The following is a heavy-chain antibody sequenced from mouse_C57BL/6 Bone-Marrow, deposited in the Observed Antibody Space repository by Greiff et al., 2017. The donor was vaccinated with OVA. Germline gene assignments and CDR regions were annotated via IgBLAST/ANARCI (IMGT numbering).Heavy chain of an antibody. CDR3: ARWGLFDAAY. D-gene: IGHD1-1*01. J-gene: IGHJ3*01. CDR2: IYPGDGDT. CDR1: GYAFSSYW. V-gene: IGHV1-80*01. Sequence: VKLMESGAELVKPGASVKISCKASGYAFSSYWMNWVKQRPGKGLEWIGQIYPGDGDTNYNGKFKGKATLTADKSSSTAYMQLSSLTSEDSAVYFCARWGLFDAAYWGQGTLVTVSA.